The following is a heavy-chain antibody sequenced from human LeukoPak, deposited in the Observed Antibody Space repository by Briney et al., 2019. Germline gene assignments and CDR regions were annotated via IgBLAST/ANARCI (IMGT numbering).Heavy chain of an antibody. CDR3: ARRVDRGAVAGLDYYYYYGMDV. CDR2: ISAYNGNT. D-gene: IGHD6-19*01. Sequence: ASVKVSCKASGYTFTSYGISWVRQAPGQGLEWMGWISAYNGNTNYAQKLQGRVTMTTDTSTSTACMELRSLRSDDTAVYYCARRVDRGAVAGLDYYYYYGMDVWGQGTTVTVSS. CDR1: GYTFTSYG. J-gene: IGHJ6*02. V-gene: IGHV1-18*01.